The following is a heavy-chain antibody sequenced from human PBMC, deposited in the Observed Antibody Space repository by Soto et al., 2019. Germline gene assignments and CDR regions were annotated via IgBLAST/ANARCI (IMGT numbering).Heavy chain of an antibody. Sequence: ASVKVSCKASGYTFTSYGISWVRQAPGQGLEWMGWISAYNGNTNYAQKLQGRVTMTTDTSTSTAYMELSSLRSDDTAVYYCASQYYDVWGGHQRYYYGMDVWGQGTTVTVSS. V-gene: IGHV1-18*04. J-gene: IGHJ6*02. CDR2: ISAYNGNT. CDR3: ASQYYDVWGGHQRYYYGMDV. CDR1: GYTFTSYG. D-gene: IGHD3-3*01.